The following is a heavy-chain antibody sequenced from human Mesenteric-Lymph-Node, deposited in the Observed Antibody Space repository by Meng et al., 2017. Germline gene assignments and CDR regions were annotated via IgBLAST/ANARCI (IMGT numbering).Heavy chain of an antibody. CDR2: INPNSGGT. V-gene: IGHV1-2*02. CDR1: GFTFTGYY. J-gene: IGHJ4*02. Sequence: ASVKVSCKASGFTFTGYYMHWVRQAHGQGLEWMGWINPNSGGTISAQKFQGRVTMTRDTSTSTVYMELSSLRSEDTAVYYCARSDQYSGSHWGVGYWGQGTLVTVSS. D-gene: IGHD1-26*01. CDR3: ARSDQYSGSHWGVGY.